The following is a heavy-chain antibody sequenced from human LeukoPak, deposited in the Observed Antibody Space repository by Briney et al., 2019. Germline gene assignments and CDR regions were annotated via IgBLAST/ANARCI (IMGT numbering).Heavy chain of an antibody. CDR2: FHHSGST. V-gene: IGHV4-38-2*02. CDR3: ARQPYYYDSSGYYYVYAFDI. CDR1: GYSISSGFY. Sequence: PSETLSLTCSVSGYSISSGFYWDWIRQPPGKGLEWIGSFHHSGSTPYNPSLNSRVTISVDTSKNQFSLKLSSVTAADTAVYYCARQPYYYDSSGYYYVYAFDIWGQGTMVTVSS. J-gene: IGHJ3*02. D-gene: IGHD3-22*01.